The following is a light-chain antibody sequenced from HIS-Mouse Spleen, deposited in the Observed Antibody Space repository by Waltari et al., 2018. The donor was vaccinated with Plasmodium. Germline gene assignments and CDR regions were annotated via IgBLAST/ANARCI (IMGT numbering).Light chain of an antibody. V-gene: IGLV2-23*01. J-gene: IGLJ2*01. Sequence: QSALTQPASVSGSPGQSITISCTGPSSDVGSYTLGSMYQQHPGKAPKLMIYEGSKRPSGVSNRFSGSKSGNTASLTISGLQAEDEADYYCCSYAGSRMVFGGGTKLTVL. CDR1: SSDVGSYTL. CDR3: CSYAGSRMV. CDR2: EGS.